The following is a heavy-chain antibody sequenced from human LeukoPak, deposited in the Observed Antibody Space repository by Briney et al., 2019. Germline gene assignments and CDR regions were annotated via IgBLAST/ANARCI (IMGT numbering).Heavy chain of an antibody. CDR2: ISAYNGNT. CDR1: GYTFTSYG. V-gene: IGHV1-18*01. Sequence: ASVKVSCKASGYTFTSYGISWVRQAPGQGLEWMGWISAYNGNTNYAQKLQGRVTMTTDTSTSTAYMELRSLRSDDTAVYYCARDTSYYDFWSGHQSGWFGPWGQGTLVTVSS. CDR3: ARDTSYYDFWSGHQSGWFGP. D-gene: IGHD3-3*01. J-gene: IGHJ5*02.